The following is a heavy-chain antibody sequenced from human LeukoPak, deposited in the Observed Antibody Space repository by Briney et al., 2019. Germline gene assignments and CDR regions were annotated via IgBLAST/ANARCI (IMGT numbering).Heavy chain of an antibody. CDR1: GFTFSNYV. CDR3: AKDIVVVVAANWFDL. V-gene: IGHV3-23*01. Sequence: GGSLRLSCTASGFTFSNYVMSWVRQAPGKGLEWVSAISGSGGSTYYADTVKGRFTISRDNSKNTLYLQMNSLRAEDTAVYYCAKDIVVVVAANWFDLWGQGTLVTVSS. CDR2: ISGSGGST. D-gene: IGHD2-15*01. J-gene: IGHJ5*02.